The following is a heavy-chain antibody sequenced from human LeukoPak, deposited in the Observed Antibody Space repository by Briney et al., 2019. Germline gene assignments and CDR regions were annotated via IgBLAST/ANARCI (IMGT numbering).Heavy chain of an antibody. CDR1: GFTFSNND. J-gene: IGHJ4*02. Sequence: GGSLRLSCAASGFTFSNNDMVWVRQAPGKGLEWVALIWYDGSKKYYASSVKDRFSISRDNSKNTVYLQMNSLRGEDTALYYCARLKGSSMDSWGQGTLVTVSS. V-gene: IGHV3-33*01. CDR3: ARLKGSSMDS. CDR2: IWYDGSKK.